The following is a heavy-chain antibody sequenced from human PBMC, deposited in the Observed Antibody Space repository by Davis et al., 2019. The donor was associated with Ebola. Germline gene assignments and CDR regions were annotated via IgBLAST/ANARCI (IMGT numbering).Heavy chain of an antibody. Sequence: GGSLRLSCAASGFTFSTYAMGWVRQAPGKGLEWVSDISSGGGAPYYADSVKGRFTTSRDNPKNTLYLQMNSLRADDTAVYYCAKQRGVGAIDYDYWGRGTVVTVSS. J-gene: IGHJ4*02. D-gene: IGHD1-26*01. V-gene: IGHV3-23*01. CDR1: GFTFSTYA. CDR3: AKQRGVGAIDYDY. CDR2: ISSGGGAP.